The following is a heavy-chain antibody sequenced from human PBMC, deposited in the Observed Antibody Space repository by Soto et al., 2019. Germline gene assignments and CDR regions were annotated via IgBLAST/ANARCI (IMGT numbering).Heavy chain of an antibody. D-gene: IGHD5-12*01. CDR2: IYFSGSA. CDR1: GGSISSSSYY. V-gene: IGHV4-61*05. J-gene: IGHJ4*02. CDR3: ARRYSGYGDY. Sequence: SETLSLTCTVSGGSISSSSYYWSWIRQPPGKGLEWIGYIYFSGSANYNPSLKSRVTISVDTSKNQFSLKLSSVTAADTAVYYCARRYSGYGDYWGQGTLVTVSS.